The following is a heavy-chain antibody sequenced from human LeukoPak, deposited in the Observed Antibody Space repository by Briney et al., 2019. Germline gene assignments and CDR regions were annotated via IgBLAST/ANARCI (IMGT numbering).Heavy chain of an antibody. D-gene: IGHD6-13*01. Sequence: GASVKVSCKASGCTFTSYGISWVRQAPGQGLEWMGWISAYNGNTNYAQKLQGRVTMTTDTSTSTAYMELRSLRSDDTAVYYCALGIAAGRRIVGANGDYWGQGTLVTVSS. CDR2: ISAYNGNT. CDR1: GCTFTSYG. J-gene: IGHJ4*02. CDR3: ALGIAAGRRIVGANGDY. V-gene: IGHV1-18*01.